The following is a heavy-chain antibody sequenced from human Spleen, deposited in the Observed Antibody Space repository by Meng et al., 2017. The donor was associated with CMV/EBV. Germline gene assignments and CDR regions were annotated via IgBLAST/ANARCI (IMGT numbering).Heavy chain of an antibody. Sequence: GESLKISCKASGYTFTSYGISWVRQTPGQGLEWMGWISAYNSDTNYPQKVQGRVTMTTDTSTSTAYMELRSLRSADTAVYYCARAGSYGPDLFDYWGQGTLVTVSS. J-gene: IGHJ4*02. CDR2: ISAYNSDT. CDR1: GYTFTSYG. CDR3: ARAGSYGPDLFDY. V-gene: IGHV1-18*01. D-gene: IGHD5-18*01.